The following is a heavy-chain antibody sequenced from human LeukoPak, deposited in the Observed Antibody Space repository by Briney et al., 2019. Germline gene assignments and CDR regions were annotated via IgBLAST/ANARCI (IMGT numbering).Heavy chain of an antibody. CDR3: ATLTTVVTPSLYYFDY. Sequence: GGSLRLFCAASGFTFSSYGMHWVRQAPGKGLEWVAVISYDGSNKYYADSVKGRFTISRDNSKNTLYLQMNSLRAEDTAVYYCATLTTVVTPSLYYFDYWGQGTLVTVSS. D-gene: IGHD4-23*01. J-gene: IGHJ4*02. V-gene: IGHV3-30*03. CDR2: ISYDGSNK. CDR1: GFTFSSYG.